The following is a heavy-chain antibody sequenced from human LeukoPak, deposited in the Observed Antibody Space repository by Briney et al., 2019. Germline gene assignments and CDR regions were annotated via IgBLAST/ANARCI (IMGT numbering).Heavy chain of an antibody. CDR1: GGSISSNNW. J-gene: IGHJ3*02. CDR3: ARTWDYYDSSAYRGAFDI. D-gene: IGHD3-22*01. CDR2: IHHSGST. V-gene: IGHV4-4*02. Sequence: SGTLSLTCAVSGGSISSNNWWNWVRQPPGKGLEWIGEIHHSGSTHYNPSLKSRLTISVDKSKNQFSLKLTSVTAADTAVYYCARTWDYYDSSAYRGAFDIWGQGTMVTVSS.